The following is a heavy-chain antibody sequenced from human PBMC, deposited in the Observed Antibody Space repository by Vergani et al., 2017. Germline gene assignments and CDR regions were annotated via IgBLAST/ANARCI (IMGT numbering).Heavy chain of an antibody. D-gene: IGHD4-11*01. V-gene: IGHV4-34*01. CDR1: GGSFTSYH. Sequence: QVQLQQWGGGLLKPSETLSLTCVVNGGSFTSYHWTWIRQSPGEGLEWVGDIDHTGRPDYNPSLKGRLTMSVDKSRNQVPLTLNSVTDTDTAIYFCARVNTETNGHLYYYYYMDVWGQGTAVTVS. CDR3: ARVNTETNGHLYYYYYMDV. J-gene: IGHJ6*03. CDR2: IDHTGRP.